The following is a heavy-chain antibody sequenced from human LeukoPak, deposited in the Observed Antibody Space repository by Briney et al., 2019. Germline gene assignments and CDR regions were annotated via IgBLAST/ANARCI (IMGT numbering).Heavy chain of an antibody. J-gene: IGHJ4*02. Sequence: GGSLRLSCAASGFTVSSNYMNWVRQAQGKGLEWVSVIYSGGSTYYADSVKGRFTISRDNSKNTLYLQTNSLRAEDTAVYYCARDTSDYYDSGSIDWGQGTLVTVSS. CDR2: IYSGGST. V-gene: IGHV3-66*01. D-gene: IGHD3-10*01. CDR3: ARDTSDYYDSGSID. CDR1: GFTVSSNY.